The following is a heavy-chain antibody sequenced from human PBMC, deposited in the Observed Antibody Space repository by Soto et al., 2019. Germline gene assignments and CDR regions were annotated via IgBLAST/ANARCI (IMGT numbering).Heavy chain of an antibody. D-gene: IGHD3-10*01. CDR2: IYYSGST. Sequence: SETLSLTCTVSGGSISRYYWSWIRQPPGKGLEWIGYIYYSGSTNYNPSLKSRVTISVDTSKNQFSLKLSSVTAADTAVYYCARVPRTMVRGVPHTWFDAWGQGTLVTVPS. CDR3: ARVPRTMVRGVPHTWFDA. J-gene: IGHJ5*02. V-gene: IGHV4-59*01. CDR1: GGSISRYY.